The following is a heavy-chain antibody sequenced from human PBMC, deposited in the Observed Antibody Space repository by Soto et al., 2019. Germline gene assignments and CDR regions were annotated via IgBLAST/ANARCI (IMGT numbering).Heavy chain of an antibody. Sequence: GGSLRLSCAASGFTFSSHAMIWVRQAPGKGLEWVSEISGSGGGTYYADSVKGRFTISRDNSKNTLYLQMNSLRADDTAVYYCAKLTSRWSDYWGQGTLVTVSS. V-gene: IGHV3-23*01. J-gene: IGHJ4*02. D-gene: IGHD6-13*01. CDR2: ISGSGGGT. CDR3: AKLTSRWSDY. CDR1: GFTFSSHA.